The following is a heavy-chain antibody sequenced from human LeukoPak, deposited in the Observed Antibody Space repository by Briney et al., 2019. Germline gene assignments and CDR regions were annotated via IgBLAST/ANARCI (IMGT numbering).Heavy chain of an antibody. CDR3: AREGPYSSGWDLDY. CDR2: IIPIFGTA. D-gene: IGHD6-19*01. Sequence: ASVTVSCKASGGTFSSYAISWVRQAPGQGLEWMGGIIPIFGTANYAQKFQGRVTITADESTSTAYMELSSLRSEDTAVYYCAREGPYSSGWDLDYWGQGTLVTVSS. CDR1: GGTFSSYA. J-gene: IGHJ4*02. V-gene: IGHV1-69*01.